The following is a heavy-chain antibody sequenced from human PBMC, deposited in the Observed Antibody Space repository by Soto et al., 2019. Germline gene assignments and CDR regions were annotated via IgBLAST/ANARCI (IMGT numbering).Heavy chain of an antibody. Sequence: QVQLVQSGAEVKKPGSSVKVSCKASGGTFSSYTISWVRQAPGQGLEWMGRIIPILGITNYAQKFQGRVTITADKSTSTAYMELSSLRSEDTAVYYCARDRGDGYNNIWGQGTMVTVSS. V-gene: IGHV1-69*08. CDR2: IIPILGIT. D-gene: IGHD5-12*01. J-gene: IGHJ3*02. CDR3: ARDRGDGYNNI. CDR1: GGTFSSYT.